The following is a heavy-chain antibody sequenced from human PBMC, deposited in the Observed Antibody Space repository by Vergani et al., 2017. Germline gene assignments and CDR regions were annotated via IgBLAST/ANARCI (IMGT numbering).Heavy chain of an antibody. CDR1: GYTFTGYY. CDR3: ARADNWNDPNLFDY. V-gene: IGHV1-2*02. CDR2: INPKSGGT. J-gene: IGHJ4*02. D-gene: IGHD1-20*01. Sequence: QVQLVQSGAEVKKPGASVKVSCKASGYTFTGYYMHWVRQAPGQGLEWMGWINPKSGGTNYAQKFQGRVTMTRDTSISTAYMELSRLRSDDTAVYYCARADNWNDPNLFDYWGQGTRVTVSS.